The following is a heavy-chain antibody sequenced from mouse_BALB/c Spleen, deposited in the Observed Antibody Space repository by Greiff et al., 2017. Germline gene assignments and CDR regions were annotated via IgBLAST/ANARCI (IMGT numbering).Heavy chain of an antibody. CDR2: ISSGGST. J-gene: IGHJ1*01. CDR3: ARGHYYGSSYRDWYFDV. V-gene: IGHV5-6-5*01. D-gene: IGHD1-1*01. CDR1: GFTFSSYA. Sequence: EVQVVESGGGLVKPGGSLKLSCAASGFTFSSYAMSWVRQTPEKRLEWVASISSGGSTYYPDSVKGRFTISRDNARNILYLQMSSLRSEDTAMYYCARGHYYGSSYRDWYFDVWGAGTTVTVSS.